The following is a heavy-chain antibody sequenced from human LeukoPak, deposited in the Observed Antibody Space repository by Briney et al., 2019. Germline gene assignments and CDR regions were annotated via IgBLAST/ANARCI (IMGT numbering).Heavy chain of an antibody. CDR3: AVSHGSGSYFYFDY. CDR1: GYTFTSYA. CDR2: INAGNGNT. V-gene: IGHV1-3*01. J-gene: IGHJ4*02. Sequence: ASVKVSCKASGYTFTSYAMHWVRQAPGQRLEWMGWINAGNGNTKYSQKFQGRVTITRDTSASTAYMELSSLRSEDTAVYYCAVSHGSGSYFYFDYWGQGILVTVSS. D-gene: IGHD3-10*01.